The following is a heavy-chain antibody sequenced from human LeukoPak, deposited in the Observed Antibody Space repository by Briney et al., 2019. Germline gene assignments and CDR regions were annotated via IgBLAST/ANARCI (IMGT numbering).Heavy chain of an antibody. CDR1: GGSISSYY. V-gene: IGHV4-59*01. CDR3: ARRRWAYYDFWSGYPYYMDV. D-gene: IGHD3-3*01. Sequence: SETLSLTCTVSGGSISSYYWSWLRQPPGKGLEWIGYIYYSGSTNYNPSLKSRVTISVDMSKNQFSLKLSSVTAADTAVYYCARRRWAYYDFWSGYPYYMDVWGKGTTVTVSS. J-gene: IGHJ6*03. CDR2: IYYSGST.